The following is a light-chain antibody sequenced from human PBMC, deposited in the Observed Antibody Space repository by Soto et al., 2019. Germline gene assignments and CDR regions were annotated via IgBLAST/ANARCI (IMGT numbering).Light chain of an antibody. Sequence: ALQRISTPSSRSASVRGIVLSTRRASQGIRNDLGWYQQRPGKAPKLLIYAASSLQSGVPSRFSGSGSGTEFTLTIPSLQPDDFATFYCQQYNSSSRTFGQGTKVDIK. CDR3: QQYNSSSRT. CDR2: AAS. CDR1: QGIRND. V-gene: IGKV1-6*01. J-gene: IGKJ1*01.